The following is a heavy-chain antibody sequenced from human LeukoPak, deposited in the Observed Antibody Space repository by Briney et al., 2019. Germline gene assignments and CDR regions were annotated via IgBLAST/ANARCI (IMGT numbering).Heavy chain of an antibody. V-gene: IGHV6-1*01. CDR1: GDSVSSNSAA. D-gene: IGHD6-6*01. J-gene: IGHJ6*02. CDR3: ARDRSIAAPDYYYYGMDV. Sequence: SQTLSLTCAISGDSVSSNSAAWNWIRQSPSTGLEWLGRTYYRSKWYNDYAVSVKSRITINPDTSKNQFSLQLNSVTPEDTAVYYCARDRSIAAPDYYYYGMDVWGQGTTVTVSS. CDR2: TYYRSKWYN.